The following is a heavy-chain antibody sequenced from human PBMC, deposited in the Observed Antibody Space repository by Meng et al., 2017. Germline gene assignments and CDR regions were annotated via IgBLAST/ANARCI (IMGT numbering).Heavy chain of an antibody. Sequence: QVELAESGLYLKKPGASVKVSCKAYGYPFTSYAMNWVRQAPGQGLEWMGWINTNTGNPTYAQGFTGRFVFSLDTSVSTAYLQISSLKAEDTAVYYCAREGRVDFDYWGQGTLVTVSS. V-gene: IGHV7-4-1*02. J-gene: IGHJ4*02. CDR2: INTNTGNP. CDR3: AREGRVDFDY. CDR1: GYPFTSYA. D-gene: IGHD1-26*01.